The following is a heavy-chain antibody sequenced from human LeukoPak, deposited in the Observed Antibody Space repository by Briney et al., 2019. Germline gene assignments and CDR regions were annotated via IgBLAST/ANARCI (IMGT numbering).Heavy chain of an antibody. Sequence: SETLSLTCTVSGVSMRTYYWSWIRQPPGKGLEWIGYVSYSGSTDYNPSLKSRLTISIDTSETQFSLKLTSVTAADTAIYYCASQGSDSGWFYFWGQGTLVTVSS. J-gene: IGHJ4*02. CDR2: VSYSGST. CDR1: GVSMRTYY. V-gene: IGHV4-59*08. CDR3: ASQGSDSGWFYF. D-gene: IGHD6-19*01.